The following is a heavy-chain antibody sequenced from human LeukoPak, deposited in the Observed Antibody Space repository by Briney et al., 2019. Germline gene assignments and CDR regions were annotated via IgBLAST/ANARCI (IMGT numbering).Heavy chain of an antibody. D-gene: IGHD4-17*01. CDR1: GDSMTSYY. V-gene: IGHV4-59*01. Sequence: SETLSLTCTVSGDSMTSYYWSWIRQPPGKGLEWIGNIYYSGTSNYNPSLRSRVTMSVDTSKNQFSLNLSSVTAADTAVYYCARDSRSPGVTTVTRGFDYRGQGTLVTVSS. CDR3: ARDSRSPGVTTVTRGFDY. J-gene: IGHJ4*02. CDR2: IYYSGTS.